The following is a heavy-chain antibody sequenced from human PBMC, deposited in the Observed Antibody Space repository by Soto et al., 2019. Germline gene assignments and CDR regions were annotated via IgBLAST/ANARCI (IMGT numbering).Heavy chain of an antibody. CDR2: IGYSGAT. CDR1: GGSITSGGSF. D-gene: IGHD2-15*01. CDR3: ARGGASSKWFAP. J-gene: IGHJ5*02. Sequence: TVSGGSITSGGSFWSWIRQHPGKGPEWIAFIGYSGATSYNPSLASRVTISADTYKSQFSLNLRSVTAADTAVYYCARGGASSKWFAPWGQGTLVTVSS. V-gene: IGHV4-31*03.